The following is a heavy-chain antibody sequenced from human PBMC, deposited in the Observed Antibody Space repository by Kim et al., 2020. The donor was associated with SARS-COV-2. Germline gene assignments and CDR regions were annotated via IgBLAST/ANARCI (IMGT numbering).Heavy chain of an antibody. CDR3: ARDTHTIFGREVFDYGMDV. J-gene: IGHJ6*02. CDR2: IYYSGST. D-gene: IGHD3-3*01. V-gene: IGHV4-30-4*01. Sequence: SETLSLTCTVSGGSISSGDYYWSWIRQPPGKGLEWIGYIYYSGSTYYNPSLKSRVTISVDTSKNQFSLKLSSVTAADTAVYYCARDTHTIFGREVFDYGMDVWGQGTTVTVSS. CDR1: GGSISSGDYY.